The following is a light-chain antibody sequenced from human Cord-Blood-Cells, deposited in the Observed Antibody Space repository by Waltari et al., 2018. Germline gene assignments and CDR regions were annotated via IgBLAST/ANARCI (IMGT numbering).Light chain of an antibody. CDR2: KAS. V-gene: IGKV1-5*03. Sequence: DIQMTQSPSTLSASVVDSVTITCRASQSISSWLAWYQQKPETAPNLLIYKASSLDSGVPSRFSGSGSGTEFTLTISSLQPDDFATYYCQQYNSYSPYTFGQGTKLEIK. CDR1: QSISSW. CDR3: QQYNSYSPYT. J-gene: IGKJ2*01.